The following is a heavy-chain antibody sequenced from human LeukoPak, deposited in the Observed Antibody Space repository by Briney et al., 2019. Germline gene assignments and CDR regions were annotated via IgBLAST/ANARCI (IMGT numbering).Heavy chain of an antibody. J-gene: IGHJ4*02. Sequence: PGGSLRLSCAASGFTVSSKYMSWVRQAPGKRLEWVSVIYSGGSTYYADSVKGRFTISRDNSKNTLYLQMNSLSAEDTAVYYCASCPEHYGVFRRNYFDYWGQGTLVTVSS. CDR3: ASCPEHYGVFRRNYFDY. CDR2: IYSGGST. V-gene: IGHV3-66*01. D-gene: IGHD4-17*01. CDR1: GFTVSSKY.